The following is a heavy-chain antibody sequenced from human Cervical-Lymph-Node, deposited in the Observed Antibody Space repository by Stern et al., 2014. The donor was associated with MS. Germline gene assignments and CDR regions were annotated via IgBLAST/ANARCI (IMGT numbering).Heavy chain of an antibody. CDR2: IDWGDDK. D-gene: IGHD1-14*01. J-gene: IGHJ6*01. Sequence: QVTLKESGPALVRPIETLTLTCTFSGFSLSASAMCVSWIRQPPGKALEWLGPIDWGDDKYYSPSLKTRLTISKDTSKNQVVLIMTNMDPVDTATYYCARTVFTTDGNHQAIDGMDVWGQGTTVTVSS. V-gene: IGHV2-70*01. CDR3: ARTVFTTDGNHQAIDGMDV. CDR1: GFSLSASAMC.